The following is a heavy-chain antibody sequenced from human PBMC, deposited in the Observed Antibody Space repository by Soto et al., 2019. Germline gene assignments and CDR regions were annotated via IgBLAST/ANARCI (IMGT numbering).Heavy chain of an antibody. J-gene: IGHJ6*03. Sequence: PSETLSLTCTVSGGSISSYDLSWIRQPPGKGLEWIGYIYYSGSTNYNPSLKSRVTISVDTSKNQFSLKLSSVTAADTAVYYCARSLSGYEHYYYYYMDVWGKGTTVTVSS. CDR2: IYYSGST. CDR3: ARSLSGYEHYYYYYMDV. D-gene: IGHD5-12*01. CDR1: GGSISSYD. V-gene: IGHV4-59*01.